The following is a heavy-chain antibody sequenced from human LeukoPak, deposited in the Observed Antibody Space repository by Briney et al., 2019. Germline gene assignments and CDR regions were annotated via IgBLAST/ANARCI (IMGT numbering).Heavy chain of an antibody. CDR1: GYTFISYD. V-gene: IGHV1-8*01. CDR3: ARGRGYSYGYSDS. D-gene: IGHD5-18*01. Sequence: GASVKVSCKASGYTFISYDINWVRQATGQGLEWMGRMNPNSGNTGYAQKFQGRVTMTRKTSISTAYMELSGLRPEDTAVYYCARGRGYSYGYSDSWGQGTLVTVSS. J-gene: IGHJ4*02. CDR2: MNPNSGNT.